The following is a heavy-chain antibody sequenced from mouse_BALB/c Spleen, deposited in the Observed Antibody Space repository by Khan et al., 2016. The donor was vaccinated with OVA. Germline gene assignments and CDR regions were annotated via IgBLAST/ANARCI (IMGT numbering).Heavy chain of an antibody. CDR1: GYSITSDYA. CDR2: ISYSGST. CDR3: ARRGDGYYGAMDY. V-gene: IGHV3-2*02. D-gene: IGHD2-3*01. Sequence: EVKLLESGPGLVKPSQSLSLTCTVTGYSITSDYAWNWIRQFPGNKLEWMGYISYSGSTSYNPSLKSRISITRDTSKNPFFLQLNSVTTEDTATYYGARRGDGYYGAMDYWGQGTSVTVSS. J-gene: IGHJ4*01.